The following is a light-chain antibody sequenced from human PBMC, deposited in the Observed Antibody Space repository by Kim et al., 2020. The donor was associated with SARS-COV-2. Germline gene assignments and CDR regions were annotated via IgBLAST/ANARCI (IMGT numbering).Light chain of an antibody. J-gene: IGLJ1*01. V-gene: IGLV3-19*01. CDR1: SLRSYY. Sequence: SSELTQDPAVSVALGQTVRITCQGDSLRSYYASWYQQKPGQAPVLVIYGKNNRPSGIPDRFYGSSSGNTASLTITGAQAEDEADYYCNSRDSSGNHHYVF. CDR2: GKN. CDR3: NSRDSSGNHHYV.